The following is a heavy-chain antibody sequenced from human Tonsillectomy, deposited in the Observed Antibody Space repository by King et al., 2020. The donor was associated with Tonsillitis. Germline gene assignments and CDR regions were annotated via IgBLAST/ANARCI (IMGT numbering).Heavy chain of an antibody. CDR3: AKVGATGWDAFDI. D-gene: IGHD1-26*01. J-gene: IGHJ3*02. Sequence: VQLVESGGGLVQPGGSLRLSCAASGFTFSSYAMSWDRQAPGKGLAWVSSITGSGSGRTTYYADSVKGRFTISRDNSKNTLFLQMNSLRAEDTAVYYCAKVGATGWDAFDIWGQGTMVTVSS. CDR1: GFTFSSYA. V-gene: IGHV3-23*04. CDR2: ITGSGSGRTT.